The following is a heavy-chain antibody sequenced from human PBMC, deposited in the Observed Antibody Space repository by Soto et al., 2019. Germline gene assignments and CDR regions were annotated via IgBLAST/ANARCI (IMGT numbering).Heavy chain of an antibody. D-gene: IGHD2-15*01. CDR2: ISGSGGST. J-gene: IGHJ3*02. CDR3: AKERAYCSGGSCYPGGAFDI. CDR1: GFTFSSYA. Sequence: LRLSCAASGFTFSSYAMSWVRQAPGKGLEWVSAISGSGGSTYYADSVKGRFTISRDNSKNTLYLQMNSLRAEDTAVYYCAKERAYCSGGSCYPGGAFDIWGQGTMVTVSS. V-gene: IGHV3-23*01.